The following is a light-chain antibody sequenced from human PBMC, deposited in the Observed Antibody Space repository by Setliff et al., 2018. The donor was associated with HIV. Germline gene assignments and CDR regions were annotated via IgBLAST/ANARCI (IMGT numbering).Light chain of an antibody. Sequence: QSVLTQPASVSGSPGQSITISCTGTSSDIGGYTYVSWYQQHPGKAPNLIIFEVSKRPSGVSHRFSASKSGNTASLTISGLQAEDEADYYCCSYAGSTTYVFGTGTKVTVL. CDR3: CSYAGSTTYV. V-gene: IGLV2-23*02. CDR1: SSDIGGYTY. CDR2: EVS. J-gene: IGLJ1*01.